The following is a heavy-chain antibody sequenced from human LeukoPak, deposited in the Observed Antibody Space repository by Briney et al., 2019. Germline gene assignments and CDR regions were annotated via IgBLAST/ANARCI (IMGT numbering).Heavy chain of an antibody. D-gene: IGHD3-3*01. J-gene: IGHJ5*02. V-gene: IGHV4-59*01. CDR1: GGSISSYY. CDR3: ARDRARITIFGVATGGDWFDH. Sequence: SETLSLTCTVSGGSISSYYWSWVRQPPGKGLEWIGYIYYSGSTNYNPSLKSRVTISVDTSKNQFSLELSSVTAADTAVYYCARDRARITIFGVATGGDWFDHWGQGTLVTVSS. CDR2: IYYSGST.